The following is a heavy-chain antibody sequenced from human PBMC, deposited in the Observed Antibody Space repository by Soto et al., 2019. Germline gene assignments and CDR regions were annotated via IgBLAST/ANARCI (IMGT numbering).Heavy chain of an antibody. J-gene: IGHJ6*02. CDR1: GGSISSVDYY. CDR3: ARDRNSSPGSYGMDV. Sequence: QVQLQESGPGLVKPSQTLSLTCTVSGGSISSVDYYWSWIRQPPGKGLEWIGYIYYSGSTYYNPSLKSRVTISVDTSKNPFSLKLSSVTAADTAVYYCARDRNSSPGSYGMDVWGQGTTVTVSS. D-gene: IGHD6-13*01. V-gene: IGHV4-30-4*01. CDR2: IYYSGST.